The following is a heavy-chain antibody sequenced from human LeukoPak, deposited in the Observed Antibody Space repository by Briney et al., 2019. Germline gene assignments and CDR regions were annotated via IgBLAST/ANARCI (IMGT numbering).Heavy chain of an antibody. J-gene: IGHJ4*02. V-gene: IGHV4-34*01. D-gene: IGHD5-24*01. CDR1: GGSFSGYY. CDR2: INHSGST. CDR3: ARGNSQRWLQFRY. Sequence: SETLSLTCAVYGGSFSGYYWSWIRQPPGKGLEWIGEINHSGSTNYNPSLKSRVTISVDTSKNQFSLKLSSVTAADTAVYYCARGNSQRWLQFRYWGQGTLVTVSS.